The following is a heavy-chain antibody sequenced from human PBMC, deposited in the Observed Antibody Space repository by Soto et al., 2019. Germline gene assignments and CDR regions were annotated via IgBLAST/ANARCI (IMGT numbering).Heavy chain of an antibody. Sequence: SLRLSCAASGFTFDDYAMHWVRQAPGKGLEWVSGISWNSGSIGYADSVKGRFTISRDNAKNSLYLQMNSLRAEDTALYYCAKDIQRRATTHPDYWGQGTLVTVSS. CDR1: GFTFDDYA. CDR3: AKDIQRRATTHPDY. V-gene: IGHV3-9*01. CDR2: ISWNSGSI. D-gene: IGHD1-26*01. J-gene: IGHJ4*02.